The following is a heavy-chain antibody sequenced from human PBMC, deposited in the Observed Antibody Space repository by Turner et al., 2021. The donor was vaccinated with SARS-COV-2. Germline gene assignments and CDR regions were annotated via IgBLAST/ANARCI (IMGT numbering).Heavy chain of an antibody. Sequence: QVHLQQWGAGLLKLSETLSLTCAVYGGSFSGYYWTWIRQPPGKGLEWIGEIHPSGSTYYNPSLKSRVTISQDTSNSQFSLNLSSVTAADTAVYHCSRGDDSRKSGLLWGQGTLVTVSS. CDR2: IHPSGST. CDR1: GGSFSGYY. CDR3: SRGDDSRKSGLL. J-gene: IGHJ4*02. D-gene: IGHD2-21*02. V-gene: IGHV4-34*01.